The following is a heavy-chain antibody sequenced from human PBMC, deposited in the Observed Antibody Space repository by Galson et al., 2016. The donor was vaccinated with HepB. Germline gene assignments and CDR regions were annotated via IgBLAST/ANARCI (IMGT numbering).Heavy chain of an antibody. J-gene: IGHJ6*02. V-gene: IGHV4-30-4*08. CDR3: ARIYSNYVLGMDV. CDR2: IYHTGST. Sequence: TLSLTCTVSGGSINSGGYYWNWIRQHPGKGLDWIGYIYHTGSTYYNPSLKSRVSISVDTSKNQFSLRLSSVTAADTALYYCARIYSNYVLGMDVWGRGTTVTVSS. CDR1: GGSINSGGYY. D-gene: IGHD4-11*01.